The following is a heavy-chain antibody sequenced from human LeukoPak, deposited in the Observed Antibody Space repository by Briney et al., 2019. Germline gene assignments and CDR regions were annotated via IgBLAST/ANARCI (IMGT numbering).Heavy chain of an antibody. CDR3: TRRSGDSGYDY. J-gene: IGHJ4*02. D-gene: IGHD1-26*01. CDR2: IDFKNGGT. Sequence: ASVKVSCKASGYTVNDYYMHWVRQAPGQGLEWMGWIDFKNGGTKYAQKFQGRVTLTRGTSISTVYMELSSLRSDDAAVFYCTRRSGDSGYDYWGQGTLVTVSS. CDR1: GYTVNDYY. V-gene: IGHV1-2*02.